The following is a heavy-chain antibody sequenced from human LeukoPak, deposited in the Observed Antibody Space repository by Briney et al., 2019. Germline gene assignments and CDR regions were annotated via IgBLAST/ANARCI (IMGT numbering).Heavy chain of an antibody. CDR2: INHSGST. V-gene: IGHV4-34*01. J-gene: IGHJ4*02. D-gene: IGHD3-22*01. Sequence: PSETLSLTCAVYGGSFSGYYWSWIRQPPGKGLEWIGEINHSGSTNYNLSLKSRVTISVDTSKNQFSLKLSSVTAADTAVYYCARGPGNYYDSSGYYSFAGYWGQGTLVTVSS. CDR3: ARGPGNYYDSSGYYSFAGY. CDR1: GGSFSGYY.